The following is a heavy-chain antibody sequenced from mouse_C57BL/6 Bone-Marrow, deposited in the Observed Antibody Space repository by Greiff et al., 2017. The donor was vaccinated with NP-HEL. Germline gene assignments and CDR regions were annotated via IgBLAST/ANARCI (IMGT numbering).Heavy chain of an antibody. J-gene: IGHJ2*01. Sequence: QVQLKESGAELARPGASVKLSCKASGYTFTSYGISWVKQRTGQGLEWIGEIYPRSGNTYYNEKFKGKATLTADKSSSTAYMELRSLTSEDSAVYFCARSGTTLVAGDYYFDYWGQGTTLTVSS. CDR3: ARSGTTLVAGDYYFDY. CDR1: GYTFTSYG. V-gene: IGHV1-81*01. D-gene: IGHD1-1*01. CDR2: IYPRSGNT.